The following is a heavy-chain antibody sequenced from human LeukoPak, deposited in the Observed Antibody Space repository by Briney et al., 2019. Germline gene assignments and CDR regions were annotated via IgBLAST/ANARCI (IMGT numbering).Heavy chain of an antibody. J-gene: IGHJ4*02. Sequence: ASVKVSCKASGYTFTSYATNWVRQAPGQGLEWMGWINTNTENPAYAQGFTGRFVFSLDISVSTAYLQISSLKAEDTAVYYCARMGYCTRATCGGAFGFWGQGTLVTVSS. V-gene: IGHV7-4-1*02. CDR2: INTNTENP. D-gene: IGHD2-8*01. CDR1: GYTFTSYA. CDR3: ARMGYCTRATCGGAFGF.